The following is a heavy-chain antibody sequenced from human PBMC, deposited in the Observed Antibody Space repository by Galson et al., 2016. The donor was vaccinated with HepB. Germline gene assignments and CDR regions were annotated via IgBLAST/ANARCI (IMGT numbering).Heavy chain of an antibody. J-gene: IGHJ4*02. V-gene: IGHV1-46*01. CDR1: GYTFIHFY. Sequence: SVKVSCKASGYTFIHFYMHWVRQAPGQGLEWMAMINPTGGMATYAQKFQGRVTVTRDTSTSTVYMELKSLKSEGTAVYYCARDLGGRVTGADYWGRGTLVTVS. D-gene: IGHD2-15*01. CDR2: INPTGGMA. CDR3: ARDLGGRVTGADY.